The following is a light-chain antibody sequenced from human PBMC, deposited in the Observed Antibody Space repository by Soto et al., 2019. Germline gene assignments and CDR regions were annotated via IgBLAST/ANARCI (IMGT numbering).Light chain of an antibody. CDR3: HQYSSSRRT. CDR2: GAS. V-gene: IGKV3-20*01. J-gene: IGKJ1*01. Sequence: EIVLTQSPGTLSLSPGERLTLSCRASQSVSSNFLAWYQQKPGQATRLLIYGASNRDAGIPDRVSGSGSGTDVTLTISRLEPEDFAVYYCHQYSSSRRTFGQGTKVDIK. CDR1: QSVSSNF.